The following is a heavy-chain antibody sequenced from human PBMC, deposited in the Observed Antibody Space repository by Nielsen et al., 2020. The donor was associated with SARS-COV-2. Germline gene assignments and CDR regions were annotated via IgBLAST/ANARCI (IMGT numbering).Heavy chain of an antibody. D-gene: IGHD3-22*01. CDR2: IYYSGST. CDR3: ARAPITMIVVVNAFDI. V-gene: IGHV4-31*03. Sequence: SETLSFTCTVPGGSISSGGYYWSWIRQHPGKGLEWIGYIYYSGSTYYNPSLKSRVTISVDTSKNQFSLKLSSVTAADTAVYYCARAPITMIVVVNAFDIWGQGTMVTVSS. CDR1: GGSISSGGYY. J-gene: IGHJ3*02.